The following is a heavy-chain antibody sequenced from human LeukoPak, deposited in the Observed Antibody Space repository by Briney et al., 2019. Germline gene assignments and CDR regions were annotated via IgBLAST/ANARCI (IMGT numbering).Heavy chain of an antibody. V-gene: IGHV4-39*01. J-gene: IGHJ5*02. CDR3: ARGATMDEQPPLDL. Sequence: PSETLSLTCTVSGGSISTSTYYWGWVRQPPGKGLEWIGSIYYSGSTYYNPSLKSRVTISVDTSKNQFSLKLSSVTAADTAVYYCARGATMDEQPPLDLWGQGTLVTVSS. CDR2: IYYSGST. CDR1: GGSISTSTYY. D-gene: IGHD6-13*01.